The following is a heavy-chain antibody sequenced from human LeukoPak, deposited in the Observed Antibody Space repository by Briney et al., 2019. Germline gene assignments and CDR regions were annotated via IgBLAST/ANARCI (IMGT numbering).Heavy chain of an antibody. D-gene: IGHD1-26*01. CDR3: ATSGNYYLKY. V-gene: IGHV3-53*01. CDR2: IYSGGST. J-gene: IGHJ4*02. Sequence: GGSLRLSCAVSGFIVSSDYMSWVRQAPGKGLEWVSTIYSGGSTYYADSVKGRFTISRDNAKNALSLQMNSLRDEDTAVYYCATSGNYYLKYWGQGTLVTVSS. CDR1: GFIVSSDY.